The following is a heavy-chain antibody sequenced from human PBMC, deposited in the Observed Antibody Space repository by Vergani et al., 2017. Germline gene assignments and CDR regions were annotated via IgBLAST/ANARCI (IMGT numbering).Heavy chain of an antibody. V-gene: IGHV5-51*01. CDR1: GYRFTSYW. Sequence: EVQLVQSGAEVKKPGESLKISCKGSGYRFTSYWIGWVRQMPGKGLEWMGIIYPGDSDTRYSPSFQGQVTISADTSISTAYLQWSSLKASDTAIYYCARHVGAYYYEGYFDLWGRGTLITVSS. CDR2: IYPGDSDT. J-gene: IGHJ2*01. D-gene: IGHD3-22*01. CDR3: ARHVGAYYYEGYFDL.